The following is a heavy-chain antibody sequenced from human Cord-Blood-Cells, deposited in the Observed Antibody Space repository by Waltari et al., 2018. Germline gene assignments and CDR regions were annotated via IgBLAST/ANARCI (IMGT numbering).Heavy chain of an antibody. CDR1: GFTFSSYW. Sequence: EVQLVESGGGLVQPGGSLRLSCAASGFTFSSYWMSWVRQAPGKGLEWVANIKQDGREKYVLDSAKGRFPTSRDNAQTALYLQRNSLRSEDTAVYYWARVTSSGSYYCDDWGQGTLVTVSS. D-gene: IGHD6-19*01. V-gene: IGHV3-7*01. J-gene: IGHJ4*02. CDR3: ARVTSSGSYYCDD. CDR2: IKQDGREK.